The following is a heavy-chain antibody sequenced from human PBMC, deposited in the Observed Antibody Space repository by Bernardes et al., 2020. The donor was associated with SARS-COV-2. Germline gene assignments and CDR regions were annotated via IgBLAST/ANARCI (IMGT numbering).Heavy chain of an antibody. J-gene: IGHJ1*01. D-gene: IGHD3-3*01. CDR2: IKQDGSEK. Sequence: GGSLRLSCAASGFTFSSYWMSWVRQAPGKGLEWVANIKQDGSEKYYVDSVKGRFTISRDNAKNSLYLQMNSLRAEDTAVYYCAREGERYCSSTSCYWNYDFWSGYYTGIGYFQHWGQGTLVTVSS. V-gene: IGHV3-7*01. CDR1: GFTFSSYW. CDR3: AREGERYCSSTSCYWNYDFWSGYYTGIGYFQH.